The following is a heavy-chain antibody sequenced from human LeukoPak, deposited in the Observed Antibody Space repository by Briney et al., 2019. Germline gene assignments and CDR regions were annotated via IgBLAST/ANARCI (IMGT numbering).Heavy chain of an antibody. J-gene: IGHJ4*02. CDR1: GFIFSNCA. Sequence: GGSLRLSCAASGFIFSNCAMYWVRQAPGKGLEWVSAISGRSNNTYYADSVKGRFTISRDSSKNTLYLQMNSLRADDTAVYYCAKWGDYDVLTGYYVSDFWGQGTLVTVSS. CDR2: ISGRSNNT. CDR3: AKWGDYDVLTGYYVSDF. D-gene: IGHD3-9*01. V-gene: IGHV3-23*01.